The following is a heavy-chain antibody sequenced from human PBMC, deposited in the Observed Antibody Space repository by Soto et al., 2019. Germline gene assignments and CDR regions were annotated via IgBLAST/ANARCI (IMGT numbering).Heavy chain of an antibody. D-gene: IGHD3-3*01. CDR3: AKDGRKLFYDFWRGSNWFDP. J-gene: IGHJ5*02. CDR1: GFTFSTYG. CDR2: ISYDGSNK. V-gene: IGHV3-30*18. Sequence: PGGSLRLSCAASGFTFSTYGMHWVRQTPGKGLEWVALISYDGSNKFYADSVKGRFTISRDNSKNTLYLQVSSLRAEDTAVYYCAKDGRKLFYDFWRGSNWFDPWGQGTLVTVSS.